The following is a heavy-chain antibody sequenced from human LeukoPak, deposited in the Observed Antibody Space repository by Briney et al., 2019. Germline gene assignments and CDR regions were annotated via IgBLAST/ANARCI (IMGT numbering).Heavy chain of an antibody. V-gene: IGHV4-39*02. CDR3: ATDRGSWGFDY. D-gene: IGHD6-13*01. J-gene: IGHJ4*02. CDR1: GGSISSSSYY. CDR2: FYYSGST. Sequence: PSETLSLTCTVSGGSISSSSYYWGWIRQPPGKGLEWIGSFYYSGSTYYSPSLKGRVTISVDTSKNQFSLKLRSVTAADTAVYYCATDRGSWGFDYWGQGTLVTVSS.